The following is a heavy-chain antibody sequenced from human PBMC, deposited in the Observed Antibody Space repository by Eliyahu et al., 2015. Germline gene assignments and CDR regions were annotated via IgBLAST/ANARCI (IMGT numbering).Heavy chain of an antibody. CDR2: VSTSSSSI. D-gene: IGHD1-14*01. CDR3: ARGLYRNDYYGMDV. CDR1: GFSSSSYS. V-gene: IGHV3-48*02. Sequence: EVQLVESGGGLVQPGGSLRLSCVASGFSSSSYSMNWVRQAPGKGLEWVSYVSTSSSSIYHADSVKGRFTISRDSAKNSLYLQMNSLRDEDTAVYYCARGLYRNDYYGMDVWGQGTTVTVSS. J-gene: IGHJ6*02.